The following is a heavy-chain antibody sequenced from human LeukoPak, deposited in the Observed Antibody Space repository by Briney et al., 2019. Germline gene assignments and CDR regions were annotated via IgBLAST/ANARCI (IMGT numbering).Heavy chain of an antibody. J-gene: IGHJ4*02. Sequence: GGSLRLSCAASGFTFSSYAMSWVRQAPGKGLKWVSAISGSGGSTYYADSVKGRFTISRDNSKNTLYLQMNSLRAEDTAVYYCAKEEGYCSSTSCYPTNFDYWGQGTLVTVSS. V-gene: IGHV3-23*01. CDR2: ISGSGGST. CDR3: AKEEGYCSSTSCYPTNFDY. CDR1: GFTFSSYA. D-gene: IGHD2-2*01.